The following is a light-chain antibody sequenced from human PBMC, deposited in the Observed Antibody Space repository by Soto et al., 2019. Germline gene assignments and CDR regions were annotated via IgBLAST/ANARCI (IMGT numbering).Light chain of an antibody. Sequence: DIVMTQAPDSLAVSLGERATINCKSSQSVLYSSNNKNYLAWYQQKPGQPPKVLIYWASARESGVPDRFSGSGSGTDFTLTISSLQAEDVAVYYCQQYYSTPLTFGGETKLEIK. CDR3: QQYYSTPLT. CDR1: QSVLYSSNNKNY. J-gene: IGKJ4*01. CDR2: WAS. V-gene: IGKV4-1*01.